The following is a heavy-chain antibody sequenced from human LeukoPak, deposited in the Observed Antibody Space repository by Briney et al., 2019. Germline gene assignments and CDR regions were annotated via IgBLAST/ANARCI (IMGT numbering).Heavy chain of an antibody. CDR2: ISSSSSYI. J-gene: IGHJ4*02. Sequence: GSLRLSCAASGFTFSSYSMNWVRQAPGKGLEWVSSISSSSSYIYYADSVKGRFTISRDNAKNSLYLQMNSLRAEDTAVYYCASLSITMIVVAYTPLDYWGQGTLVTVSS. CDR3: ASLSITMIVVAYTPLDY. V-gene: IGHV3-21*01. CDR1: GFTFSSYS. D-gene: IGHD3-22*01.